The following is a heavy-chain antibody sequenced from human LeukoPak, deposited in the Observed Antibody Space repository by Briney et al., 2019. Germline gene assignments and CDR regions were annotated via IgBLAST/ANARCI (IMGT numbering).Heavy chain of an antibody. J-gene: IGHJ6*03. V-gene: IGHV1-8*01. D-gene: IGHD2-2*01. CDR3: ARGPRSWYQLAYYYYYYMDV. Sequence: VASVKVSCTASGYTFTSYDINWVRQATGQGLEWMGWMNPNSGNTGYAQKFQGRVTITMNTSISTAYMELSSLRSEDTAVYYCARGPRSWYQLAYYYYYYMDVWGKGTTVTVSS. CDR1: GYTFTSYD. CDR2: MNPNSGNT.